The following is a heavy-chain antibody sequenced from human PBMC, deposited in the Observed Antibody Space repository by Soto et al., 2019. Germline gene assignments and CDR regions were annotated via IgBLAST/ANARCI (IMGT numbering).Heavy chain of an antibody. CDR3: ARINSGITIFGVVIPPLDY. CDR2: ISSSGSTI. D-gene: IGHD3-3*01. Sequence: GGSLRLSCAASGFTFSDYYMSWIRQAPGKGLEWVSYISSSGSTIYYADSVKGRFTISRDNAKNSLYLQMNSLRAEDTAVYYCARINSGITIFGVVIPPLDYWGQGTQVTVSS. CDR1: GFTFSDYY. V-gene: IGHV3-11*01. J-gene: IGHJ4*02.